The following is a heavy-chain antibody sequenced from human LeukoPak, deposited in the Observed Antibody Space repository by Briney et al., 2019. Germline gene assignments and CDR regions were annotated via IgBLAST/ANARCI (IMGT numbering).Heavy chain of an antibody. D-gene: IGHD3-22*01. CDR2: IYSGGST. V-gene: IGHV3-53*01. Sequence: GGSLRLSCAASGFTVSSNYMSWVRQAPGKGLEWVSVIYSGGSTYYADSVKGRFTISRDNSKNTLYLQMNSLRAEDTAVYYCARVRGYYDSSGYLDYWVQGTLVTVSS. CDR1: GFTVSSNY. CDR3: ARVRGYYDSSGYLDY. J-gene: IGHJ4*02.